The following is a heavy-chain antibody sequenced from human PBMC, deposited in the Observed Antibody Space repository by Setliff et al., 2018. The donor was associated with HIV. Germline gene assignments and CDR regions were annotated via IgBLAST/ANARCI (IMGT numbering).Heavy chain of an antibody. CDR1: GGSIRSDH. CDR3: ARGGPSSKYFDL. CDR2: ISSSVNS. J-gene: IGHJ2*01. Sequence: SETLSLTCIVSGGSIRSDHWSWIRKPPGKGLEWIGYISSSVNSNYNLSLKSRVTISLDTSKNHFSLQLSSLTAADTAVYYCARGGPSSKYFDLWGRGTLVTRLL. D-gene: IGHD2-2*01. V-gene: IGHV4-59*01.